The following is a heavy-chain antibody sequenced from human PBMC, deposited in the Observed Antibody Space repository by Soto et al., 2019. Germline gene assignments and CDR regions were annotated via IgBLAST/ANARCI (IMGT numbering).Heavy chain of an antibody. Sequence: ASVKVSCKVSGYTLTELSMHWVRQAPGKGLEWMGGFDPEDGETIYAQKFQGRVTMTEDTSTDTAYMGLSSLRSEDTAVYYCATATPGYSSSWYDYYYYTDVWGKGTTVTVSS. J-gene: IGHJ6*03. V-gene: IGHV1-24*01. CDR3: ATATPGYSSSWYDYYYYTDV. D-gene: IGHD6-13*01. CDR2: FDPEDGET. CDR1: GYTLTELS.